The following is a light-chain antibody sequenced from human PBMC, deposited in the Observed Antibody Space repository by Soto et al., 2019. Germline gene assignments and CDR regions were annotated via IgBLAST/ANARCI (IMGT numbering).Light chain of an antibody. V-gene: IGKV1-12*01. CDR2: GAS. J-gene: IGKJ1*01. Sequence: DIQMTQSPSSVSASVGDRLTITCRASRDISNSLAWYQQTPGKAPKLLLRGASSLHRGVPSRFSGGGAGTEFTLTISSLQPEDFATYYCQQTCAFPRTFGQGTKV. CDR3: QQTCAFPRT. CDR1: RDISNS.